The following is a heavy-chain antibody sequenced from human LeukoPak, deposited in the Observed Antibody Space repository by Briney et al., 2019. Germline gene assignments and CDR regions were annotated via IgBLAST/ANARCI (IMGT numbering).Heavy chain of an antibody. CDR3: ARVSGSDSGFDY. V-gene: IGHV3-48*03. J-gene: IGHJ4*02. CDR1: GFTFSSYE. Sequence: GGSLRLSCAASGFTFSSYEMNWVRQAPGKGLEWLSYISSRGSTIYYADSVKGRFTISRDNAKNSLYLQMNSLRAEDTAVYYCARVSGSDSGFDYWGQGILVTVSS. CDR2: ISSRGSTI. D-gene: IGHD3-10*01.